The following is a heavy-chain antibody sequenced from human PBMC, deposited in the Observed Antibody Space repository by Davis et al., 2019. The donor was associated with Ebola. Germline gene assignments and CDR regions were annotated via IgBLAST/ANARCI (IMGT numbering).Heavy chain of an antibody. Sequence: GESLKISCKGSGYSFTSYWIGWVRQMPGKGLEWMGIIYPGDSDTRYSPSFQGQVTISADKSISTAYLQWSSLKASDTAIYYCAGAKYSSSWPDAFDIWGQGTLVTVSS. CDR3: AGAKYSSSWPDAFDI. J-gene: IGHJ3*02. CDR2: IYPGDSDT. CDR1: GYSFTSYW. V-gene: IGHV5-51*01. D-gene: IGHD6-13*01.